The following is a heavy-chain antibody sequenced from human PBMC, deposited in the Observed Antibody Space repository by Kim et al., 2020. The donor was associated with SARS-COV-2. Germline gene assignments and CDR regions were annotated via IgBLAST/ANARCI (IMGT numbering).Heavy chain of an antibody. V-gene: IGHV3-11*04. D-gene: IGHD3-9*01. J-gene: IGHJ5*02. CDR3: ARDRETVLRYFDWSHGWFDP. Sequence: RFTISRDNAKNSLYLQMNSLRAEDTAVYYCARDRETVLRYFDWSHGWFDPWGQGTLVTVSS.